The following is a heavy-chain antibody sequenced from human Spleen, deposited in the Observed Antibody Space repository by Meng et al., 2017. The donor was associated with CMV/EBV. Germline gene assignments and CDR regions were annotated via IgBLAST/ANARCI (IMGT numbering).Heavy chain of an antibody. Sequence: ASVKVSCKASGGTFSSYAISWVRQAPGQGLEWMGWINPNSGGTNYAQKFQGRVTMTRDTSISTAYMELSRLRSDDTAVYYCARELMSPATRLAHDYWGQGTLVTVSS. CDR3: ARELMSPATRLAHDY. V-gene: IGHV1-2*02. D-gene: IGHD1/OR15-1a*01. CDR1: GGTFSSYA. CDR2: INPNSGGT. J-gene: IGHJ4*02.